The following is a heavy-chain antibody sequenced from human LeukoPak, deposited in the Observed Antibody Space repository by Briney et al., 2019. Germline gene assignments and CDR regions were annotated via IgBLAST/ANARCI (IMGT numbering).Heavy chain of an antibody. CDR1: GYTFTSYG. CDR3: ARSSHYYDSSGYLDY. V-gene: IGHV1-18*01. CDR2: ISAYNGNR. Sequence: ASVKVSCKASGYTFTSYGISWVRQAPGQGLEWMGWISAYNGNRNYAQKLQGRVTMTTDTSTSTAYMELRSLRSDDTAVFYCARSSHYYDSSGYLDYWGQGALVTVSS. J-gene: IGHJ4*02. D-gene: IGHD3-22*01.